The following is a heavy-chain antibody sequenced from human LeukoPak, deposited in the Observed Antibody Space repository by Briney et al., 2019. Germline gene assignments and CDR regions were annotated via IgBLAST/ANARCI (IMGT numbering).Heavy chain of an antibody. J-gene: IGHJ5*02. Sequence: ASVKVSSKTSGYTFSSYGINWVRHAPGQGLEWMGWISTYNGDTHYAQKLQGRVTMTTDTSTSTAYMELRSLTSDDTAVYYCVRGILSDDTLTGPWGQGTLVTVSS. CDR2: ISTYNGDT. CDR1: GYTFSSYG. D-gene: IGHD3-9*01. V-gene: IGHV1-18*01. CDR3: VRGILSDDTLTGP.